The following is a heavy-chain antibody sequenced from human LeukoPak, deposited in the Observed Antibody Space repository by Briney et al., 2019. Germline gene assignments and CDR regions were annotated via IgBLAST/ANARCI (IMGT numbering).Heavy chain of an antibody. D-gene: IGHD1-26*01. CDR3: ARDNSVGDNAWWFDP. CDR1: GYTFTSHG. CDR2: ISTYNGNT. V-gene: IGHV1-18*01. J-gene: IGHJ5*02. Sequence: AASVKVSCKASGYTFTSHGISWVRQAPGQGLEWMGWISTYNGNTNYAQKLQGRVSMTTDTSTSTAYMDLRSLRSEDTAIYYCARDNSVGDNAWWFDPWGQGTLVTVSS.